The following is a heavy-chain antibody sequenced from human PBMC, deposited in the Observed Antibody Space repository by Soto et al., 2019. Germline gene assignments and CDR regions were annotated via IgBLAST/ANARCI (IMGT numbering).Heavy chain of an antibody. CDR2: ISSSSSYI. J-gene: IGHJ6*02. V-gene: IGHV3-21*01. CDR1: GFTFSSYS. D-gene: IGHD2-2*01. Sequence: EVQLVESGGGLVKPGGSLRLSCAASGFTFSSYSMNWVRQAPGKGLEWVSSISSSSSYIYYADSVKGRFTISRDNAKNSLYLQMNNLRAEDTAVYYCARDRDIVVVPAASFHYYYGMDVWGQGTTVTVSS. CDR3: ARDRDIVVVPAASFHYYYGMDV.